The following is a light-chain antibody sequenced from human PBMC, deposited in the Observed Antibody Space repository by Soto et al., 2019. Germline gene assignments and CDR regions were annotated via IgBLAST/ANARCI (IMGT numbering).Light chain of an antibody. CDR2: GAS. Sequence: EIVLTQSPGTLSLSPGERATLSCRASQSISSSYLAWYQQKPGQAPRLLIYGASSRSTGIPDRFSGSGSGTDFTLTFSRVEPEDFALYYCLQYDGSLTVGGGTKVDIK. CDR3: LQYDGSLT. J-gene: IGKJ4*01. V-gene: IGKV3-20*01. CDR1: QSISSSY.